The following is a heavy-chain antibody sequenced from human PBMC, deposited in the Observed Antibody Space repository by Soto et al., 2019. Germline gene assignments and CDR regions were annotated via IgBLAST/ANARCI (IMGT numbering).Heavy chain of an antibody. V-gene: IGHV3-33*01. CDR3: ARDSRSYGDFDY. Sequence: QVQLVGSGGGVVQPGRSLRLSCAASGFTFSSYGMHWVRQAPGKGLEWVAVIWYDGSNKYYADSVKGRFTISRDNSKNTLYLQMNSLRAEDTAVYYCARDSRSYGDFDYWGQGTLVTVSS. CDR2: IWYDGSNK. CDR1: GFTFSSYG. D-gene: IGHD4-17*01. J-gene: IGHJ4*02.